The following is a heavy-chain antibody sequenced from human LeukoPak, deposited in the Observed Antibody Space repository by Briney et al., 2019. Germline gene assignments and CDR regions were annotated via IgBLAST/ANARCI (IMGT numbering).Heavy chain of an antibody. CDR2: ISYSRSTNY. J-gene: IGHJ4*02. Sequence: SETLSLTCTVSGASIRSYYWSWIRQPPGKGLECIGYISYSRSTNYNYHPSLKSRVNISIDTSQNQFSLKLSSVTAADTAVYYCARDGDVIIDYWGQGTLVTVS. V-gene: IGHV4-59*12. CDR1: GASIRSYY. CDR3: ARDGDVIIDY. D-gene: IGHD2-21*01.